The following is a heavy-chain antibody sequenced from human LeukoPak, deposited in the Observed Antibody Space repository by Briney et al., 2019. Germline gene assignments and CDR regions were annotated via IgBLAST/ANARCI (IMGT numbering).Heavy chain of an antibody. V-gene: IGHV3-74*01. CDR3: TTIYSGSVDY. CDR2: IKPDGSST. D-gene: IGHD5-12*01. J-gene: IGHJ4*02. Sequence: GGSLRLSCAASGFTFSSYAMSWVRQAPGKGLEWVSRIKPDGSSTGYADSVKGRFTISRDNAKNTLFLQMNSLRAEDTAVYYCTTIYSGSVDYWGQGTLVTVSS. CDR1: GFTFSSYA.